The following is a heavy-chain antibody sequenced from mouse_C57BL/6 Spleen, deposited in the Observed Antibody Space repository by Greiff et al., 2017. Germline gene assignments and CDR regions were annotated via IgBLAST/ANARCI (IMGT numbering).Heavy chain of an antibody. CDR2: IWSDGST. Sequence: VKLMESGPGLVAPSQSLSITCTVSGFSLTSYGVHWVRQPPGKGLEWLVVIWSDGSTTYNSALKSRLSISKDNSKSHVFLKMTSLQTDDTAMYYCARHEGYGSSSWFAYWGKGTLVTVSA. CDR1: GFSLTSYG. V-gene: IGHV2-6-1*01. J-gene: IGHJ3*01. D-gene: IGHD1-1*01. CDR3: ARHEGYGSSSWFAY.